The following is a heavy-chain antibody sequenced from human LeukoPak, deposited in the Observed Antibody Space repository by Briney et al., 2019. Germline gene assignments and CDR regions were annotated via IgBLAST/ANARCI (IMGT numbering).Heavy chain of an antibody. J-gene: IGHJ2*01. D-gene: IGHD3-10*01. Sequence: GSLRLSCAASGFTFSSYGMHWVRQAPGKGLEWIGEIYHSGSTNYNPSLKSRVTISVDTSKKQFSLRLNSVTAADTAVYYCARIWPDLWGRGTLVTVSS. V-gene: IGHV4-34*01. CDR1: GFTFSSYG. CDR2: IYHSGST. CDR3: ARIWPDL.